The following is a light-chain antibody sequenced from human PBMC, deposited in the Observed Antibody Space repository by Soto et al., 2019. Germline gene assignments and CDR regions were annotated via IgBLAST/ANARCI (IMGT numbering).Light chain of an antibody. CDR3: QQYGSSPRIT. J-gene: IGKJ5*01. Sequence: TQSAATVCRFRWEPAPHTSKAIQSVSSSYLAWYQQKPGQAPRLLIYGASSRATGIPDRFSGSGSGTAFTLPIRRLEPEEFAVYYCQQYGSSPRITFGQGTRLEI. CDR2: GAS. V-gene: IGKV3-20*01. CDR1: QSVSSSY.